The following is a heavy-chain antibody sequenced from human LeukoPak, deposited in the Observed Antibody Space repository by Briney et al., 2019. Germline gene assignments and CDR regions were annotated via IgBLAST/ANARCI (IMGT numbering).Heavy chain of an antibody. Sequence: GESLKISCKGSGYSFSNYWIGWVRQMPGKGLELMGIIYPDDSDIRYSPSFQGQVTIAADKPISTASLQWSSLKASDTGIYYCARATGDDGYFDFWGQGTLVTVSS. CDR3: ARATGDDGYFDF. J-gene: IGHJ4*02. CDR2: IYPDDSDI. V-gene: IGHV5-51*01. CDR1: GYSFSNYW.